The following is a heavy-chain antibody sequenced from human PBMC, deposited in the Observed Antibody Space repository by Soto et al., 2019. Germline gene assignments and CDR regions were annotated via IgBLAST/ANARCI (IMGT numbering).Heavy chain of an antibody. Sequence: SETLSLTCTVSGGSISSSSYYWGWIRQPPGKGLEWIGSIYYSGSTYYNPSLKSRVTISVDTSKNQFSLKLSSVTAADTAVYYCARRLITGTDAFDTWGQGTMVTVSS. CDR2: IYYSGST. J-gene: IGHJ3*02. CDR3: ARRLITGTDAFDT. CDR1: GGSISSSSYY. V-gene: IGHV4-39*01. D-gene: IGHD1-20*01.